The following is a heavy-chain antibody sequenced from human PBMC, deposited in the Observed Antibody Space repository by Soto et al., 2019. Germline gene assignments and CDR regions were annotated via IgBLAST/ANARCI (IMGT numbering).Heavy chain of an antibody. Sequence: GGSLRLSCAASGFSFSNYGMHWVRQAPGKGLEWVAVISYDGSSKYHAGSVKGRFTISRDNSKNTLHLQMNSLRAEDTAVYYCSKDRRGGRAVLDSWGQGTPVTV. CDR2: ISYDGSSK. J-gene: IGHJ4*02. CDR3: SKDRRGGRAVLDS. CDR1: GFSFSNYG. V-gene: IGHV3-30*18. D-gene: IGHD2-8*01.